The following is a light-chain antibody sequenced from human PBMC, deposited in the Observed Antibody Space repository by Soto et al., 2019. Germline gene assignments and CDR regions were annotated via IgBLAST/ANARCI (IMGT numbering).Light chain of an antibody. CDR2: KAS. J-gene: IGKJ1*01. CDR1: QTIDSW. CDR3: QQYHIYSGT. Sequence: DIQMTQAPSTLSASVGDRVTITCRASQTIDSWLAWYQQRPGKPPNLLIYKASTLASGVPSRFSGSGSGTEFTLTINRLQPDAFATYYCQQYHIYSGTFGQGTKVEIK. V-gene: IGKV1-5*03.